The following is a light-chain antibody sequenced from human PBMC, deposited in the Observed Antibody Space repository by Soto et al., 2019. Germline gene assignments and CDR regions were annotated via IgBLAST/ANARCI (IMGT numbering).Light chain of an antibody. V-gene: IGLV2-14*01. CDR3: CSYTGSGTLF. Sequence: QSALTQPASVSGSPGQSITISCVGTSSDIGDYNYVSWYQQHPGKVPKVIIYDVSNRPSGVSYRFSATKSGNTASLTISGPKAEDEADYYCCSYTGSGTLFFGPGTRVTVL. J-gene: IGLJ1*01. CDR2: DVS. CDR1: SSDIGDYNY.